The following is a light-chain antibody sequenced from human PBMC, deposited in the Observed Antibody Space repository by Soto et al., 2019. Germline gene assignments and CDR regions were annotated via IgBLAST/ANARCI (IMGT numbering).Light chain of an antibody. V-gene: IGKV3-15*01. CDR3: HQYNNWPPYT. CDR2: GES. CDR1: RSVSSN. Sequence: EIVMTQSPATLSVSPGERATLSCRASRSVSSNLAWYQQQPGQAPSLLMYGESTRATGIPASFIGRGSGTEFTLHSSSLQSDDVSVYYYHQYNNWPPYTFGQGTKLEIK. J-gene: IGKJ2*01.